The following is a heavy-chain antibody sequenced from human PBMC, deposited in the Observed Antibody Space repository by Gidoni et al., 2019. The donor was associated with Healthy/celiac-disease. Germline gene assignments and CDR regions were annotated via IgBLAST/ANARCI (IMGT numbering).Heavy chain of an antibody. D-gene: IGHD6-13*01. Sequence: QVQLVASGGGVVQPGRSLRLSCAASGFTFRSDGMHWVRQAPGKGLEWVAVISYDGSNKYYADSVKGRFTISRDNSKNTLYLQMNSLRAEDTAVYYCAKDPRNSSSWYGIDYWGQGTLVTVSS. CDR1: GFTFRSDG. V-gene: IGHV3-30*18. J-gene: IGHJ4*02. CDR2: ISYDGSNK. CDR3: AKDPRNSSSWYGIDY.